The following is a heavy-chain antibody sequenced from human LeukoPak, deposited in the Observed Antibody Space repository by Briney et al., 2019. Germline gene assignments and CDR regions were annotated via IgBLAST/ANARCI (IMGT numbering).Heavy chain of an antibody. J-gene: IGHJ4*02. CDR2: ISYDGSNK. D-gene: IGHD3-3*01. CDR1: GFTFSSYA. CDR3: ARDVEYCFDY. V-gene: IGHV3-30-3*01. Sequence: PGGSLRLSCAASGFTFSSYAMHWVRQAPGKGLEWVAVISYDGSNKYYADSVKGRFTISRDNSKNTLYLQMNSLRAEDTAVYYCARDVEYCFDYWGQGTLVTVSS.